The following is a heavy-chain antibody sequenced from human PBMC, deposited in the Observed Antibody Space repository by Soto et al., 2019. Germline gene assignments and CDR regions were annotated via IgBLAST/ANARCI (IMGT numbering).Heavy chain of an antibody. CDR1: GYIFTNYD. J-gene: IGHJ5*02. Sequence: QVQLVQSGAEVKKPGASVKVSCKASGYIFTNYDINWVRQATGQGLEYLGWINPNSGNTGYVQRFQGRVTMTRNTSIHTAYMDLSSLTSEDTAVYYCASVIKCGVYSRWFDPWGQGTLVTVSS. V-gene: IGHV1-8*01. D-gene: IGHD4-17*01. CDR2: INPNSGNT. CDR3: ASVIKCGVYSRWFDP.